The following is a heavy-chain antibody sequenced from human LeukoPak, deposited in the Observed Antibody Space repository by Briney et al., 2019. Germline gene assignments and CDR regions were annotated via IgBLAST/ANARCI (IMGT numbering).Heavy chain of an antibody. CDR1: GGSFSGYY. CDR2: INHSGST. CDR3: ARGKLYYYYYYCYMDV. V-gene: IGHV4-34*01. Sequence: SETLSLTCAVYGGSFSGYYWSWIRQPPGKGLEWIGEINHSGSTNYNPSLKSRVTISVDTSKNQFSLKLSSVTAAGTAVYYCARGKLYYYYYYCYMDVWGKGTTVTVSS. D-gene: IGHD3-22*01. J-gene: IGHJ6*03.